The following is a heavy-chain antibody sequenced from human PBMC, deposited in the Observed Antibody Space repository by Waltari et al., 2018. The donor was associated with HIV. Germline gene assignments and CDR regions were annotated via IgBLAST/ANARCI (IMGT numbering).Heavy chain of an antibody. CDR2: INPNSGGT. CDR3: ARDEAQVLRAMGY. V-gene: IGHV1-2*02. J-gene: IGHJ4*02. CDR1: GYTFTGYY. Sequence: QVQLVQSGAEVKKPGASVKVSCKASGYTFTGYYMHWVRQAPGQGLEWMGWINPNSGGTNYGQKFQGRVTMTRDTSISTAYMELSRLRSDDTAVYYCARDEAQVLRAMGYWGQGTLVTVSS. D-gene: IGHD3-16*01.